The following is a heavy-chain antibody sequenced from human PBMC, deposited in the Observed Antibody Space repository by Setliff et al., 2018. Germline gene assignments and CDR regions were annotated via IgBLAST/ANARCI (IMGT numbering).Heavy chain of an antibody. CDR3: ARGRNIAARLLDS. D-gene: IGHD6-6*01. Sequence: PSETLSLTCTVSGALLSSKTSYWGWIRQPPGKGLEWIGSISYSGSTNYNPSLKSRATISIDTSKDQFSLKLISMSAADTAVHFCARGRNIAARLLDSWGQGALVTVSS. CDR1: GALLSSKTSY. J-gene: IGHJ4*02. V-gene: IGHV4-39*07. CDR2: ISYSGST.